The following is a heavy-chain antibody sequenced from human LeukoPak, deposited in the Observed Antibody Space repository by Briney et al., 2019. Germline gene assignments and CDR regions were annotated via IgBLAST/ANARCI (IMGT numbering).Heavy chain of an antibody. Sequence: PGGSLRLSCAASGFTFSSYGMHWVRQAPGKGLEWVAVIWYDGSNKYYADSVKGRFTISRDNSKNTLFLQLNGLRVEDTGVYYCAREYDSSWPSWGQGTLVTVSS. J-gene: IGHJ5*02. V-gene: IGHV3-33*01. CDR2: IWYDGSNK. D-gene: IGHD3-22*01. CDR3: AREYDSSWPS. CDR1: GFTFSSYG.